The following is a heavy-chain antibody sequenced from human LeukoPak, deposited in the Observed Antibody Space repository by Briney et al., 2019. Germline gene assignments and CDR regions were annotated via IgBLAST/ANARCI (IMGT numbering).Heavy chain of an antibody. CDR3: ARDLRQWLVNFDY. V-gene: IGHV1-2*06. D-gene: IGHD6-19*01. CDR1: GYTFTGYY. J-gene: IGHJ4*02. CDR2: INPNSGGT. Sequence: ASVKVSCKASGYTFTGYYMHWVRQAPGQGLEWMGRINPNSGGTNYAQKFQGRVTMTRDTSISTAYMELSWLRSDDTAVYYCARDLRQWLVNFDYWGQGTLVTVSS.